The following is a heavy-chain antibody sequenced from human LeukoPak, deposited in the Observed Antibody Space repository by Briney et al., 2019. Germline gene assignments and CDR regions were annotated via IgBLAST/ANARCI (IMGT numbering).Heavy chain of an antibody. J-gene: IGHJ6*03. CDR2: FYSNGHI. CDR3: ARERSESPGSGYDMDV. Sequence: SDTLSLTCTVSSGSISGYYWNWIRQAAGRGREWVGRFYSNGHIDHNASLKSRVAMSVDTSTNLFSLKLNSLTAADTAVYYCARERSESPGSGYDMDVWGKGTPVIVSS. D-gene: IGHD1-14*01. V-gene: IGHV4-4*07. CDR1: SGSISGYY.